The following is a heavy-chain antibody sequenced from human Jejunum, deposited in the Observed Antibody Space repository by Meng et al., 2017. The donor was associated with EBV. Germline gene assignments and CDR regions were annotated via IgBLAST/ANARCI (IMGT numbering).Heavy chain of an antibody. J-gene: IGHJ4*01. Sequence: QVHLVQSESELKNPGASVKVSCKASGYSFTRNAINWVRQAPGQGLEWMGWINTYTGRPAYAQGFTGRFVFSLDTSVSTAYLQIGSLRSEDTAVYYCARDVTTATFDYWGHGPLVTVSS. CDR2: INTYTGRP. CDR3: ARDVTTATFDY. CDR1: GYSFTRNA. D-gene: IGHD1/OR15-1a*01. V-gene: IGHV7-4-1*01.